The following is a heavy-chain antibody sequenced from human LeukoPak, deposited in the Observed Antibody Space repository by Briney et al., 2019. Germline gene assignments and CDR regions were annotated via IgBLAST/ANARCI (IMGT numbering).Heavy chain of an antibody. CDR3: ARETESFDY. CDR1: GFTFSSYA. V-gene: IGHV3-30-3*01. D-gene: IGHD1-14*01. CDR2: VSYDGSNK. Sequence: PGGSLRLSCAASGFTFSSYAMHWVRQAPGKRLEWVAVVSYDGSNKYYADSVKGRFTISRDNSKNTLYLQMNSLRGEDTAVYYCARETESFDYWGQGTLVTVSP. J-gene: IGHJ4*02.